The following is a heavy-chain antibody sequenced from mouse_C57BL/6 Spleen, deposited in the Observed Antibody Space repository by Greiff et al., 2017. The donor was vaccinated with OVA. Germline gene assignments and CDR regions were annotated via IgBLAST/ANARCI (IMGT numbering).Heavy chain of an antibody. J-gene: IGHJ1*03. CDR1: GYSFTDYD. D-gene: IGHD1-1*01. CDR3: AREDTGYFDV. Sequence: EVQLQESGPELVKPGASVKISCKASGYSFTDYDMNCVKQSPGQGLEWIGVINPNYGTTSYNQKFKGKATLTVDQSSSTAYMQLNSLTSEDSAVYYCAREDTGYFDVWGTGTTVTVSS. V-gene: IGHV1-39*01. CDR2: INPNYGTT.